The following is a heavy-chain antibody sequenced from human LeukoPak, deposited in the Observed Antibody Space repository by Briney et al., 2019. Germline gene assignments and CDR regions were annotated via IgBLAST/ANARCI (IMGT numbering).Heavy chain of an antibody. CDR3: TARYCRSTSCYGEYFQR. V-gene: IGHV3-15*01. CDR2: IKSKTDGGTT. CDR1: GFXFSNAW. J-gene: IGHJ1*01. D-gene: IGHD2-2*01. Sequence: GGSLRLSCAASGFXFSNAWISWVRQAPGKGLEWVGRIKSKTDGGTTDYAAPVKGRFTISRDDSKNTLYLQMNSLETEDTAVYYCTARYCRSTSCYGEYFQRWGQGTLVTVSS.